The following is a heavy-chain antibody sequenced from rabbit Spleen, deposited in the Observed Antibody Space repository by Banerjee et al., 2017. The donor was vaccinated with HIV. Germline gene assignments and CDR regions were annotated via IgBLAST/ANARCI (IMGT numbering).Heavy chain of an antibody. J-gene: IGHJ4*01. CDR2: IDPVFGAT. CDR1: GFDLNTYG. V-gene: IGHV1S47*01. D-gene: IGHD1-1*01. Sequence: QEQLVESGGGLVQPGGSLKLSCKASGFDLNTYGVSWVRQAPGKGLEWIGYIDPVFGATYYATWVNGRFTISSQNAQNTLYLQLNSLTAADTATYFCVRGASSSGYYSLWGPGTLVTVS. CDR3: VRGASSSGYYSL.